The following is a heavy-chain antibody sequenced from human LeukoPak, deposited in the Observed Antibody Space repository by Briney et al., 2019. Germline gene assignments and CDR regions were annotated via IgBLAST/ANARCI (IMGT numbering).Heavy chain of an antibody. V-gene: IGHV4-34*01. J-gene: IGHJ6*02. Sequence: PSETLSLTCAVYGGSFSGYYWSWIRQPPGKGLEWIGEINHSGSTNYNPSLKSRVTISVDTPKNQFSLKLSSVTAADTAVYYCARVGYCGGDCYYYGMDVWGQGTTVTVSS. CDR1: GGSFSGYY. CDR2: INHSGST. D-gene: IGHD2-21*01. CDR3: ARVGYCGGDCYYYGMDV.